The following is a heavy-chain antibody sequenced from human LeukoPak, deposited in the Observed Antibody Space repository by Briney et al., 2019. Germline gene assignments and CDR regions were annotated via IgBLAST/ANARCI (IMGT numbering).Heavy chain of an antibody. D-gene: IGHD7-27*01. CDR1: GFTFSAFA. CDR2: VTSGGST. J-gene: IGHJ4*02. CDR3: AKDSRSSGTGAADC. V-gene: IGHV3-23*01. Sequence: GGSLRLSCAGSGFTFSAFAMSWVRQAPGKGLEWVSIVTSGGSTYYADSVKGRFTISTDNSKNTLYLQMNSLRAEDTAVYYCAKDSRSSGTGAADCWGQGTLVTVSS.